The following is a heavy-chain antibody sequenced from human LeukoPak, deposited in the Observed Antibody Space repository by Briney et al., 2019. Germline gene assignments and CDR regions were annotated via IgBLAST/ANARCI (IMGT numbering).Heavy chain of an antibody. Sequence: GASVKVSCKASGYTFTSYYMHWVRQATGQGLEWMGWMNPFSANTGYAQNFQGRITTTRNTSISTAYMELSSLRSEDTAVYYCARTQHLVLRSPLDPRGQGTLVTVSS. V-gene: IGHV1-8*03. CDR3: ARTQHLVLRSPLDP. J-gene: IGHJ5*02. CDR1: GYTFTSYY. CDR2: MNPFSANT. D-gene: IGHD6-13*01.